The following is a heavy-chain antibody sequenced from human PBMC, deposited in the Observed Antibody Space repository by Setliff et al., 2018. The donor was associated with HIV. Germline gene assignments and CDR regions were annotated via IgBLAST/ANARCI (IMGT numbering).Heavy chain of an antibody. J-gene: IGHJ4*02. D-gene: IGHD6-19*01. CDR2: IFPGDSDT. CDR3: ARAYSSRGGAGY. Sequence: RGESLKISCKGSGYSFTTYWIVWVRQMPGKGLEWMGIIFPGDSDTRYSPSFQGQVTFSVDKSISVAYLHWSSLKASDTAKYYCARAYSSRGGAGYWGRGTLVTVSS. CDR1: GYSFTTYW. V-gene: IGHV5-51*01.